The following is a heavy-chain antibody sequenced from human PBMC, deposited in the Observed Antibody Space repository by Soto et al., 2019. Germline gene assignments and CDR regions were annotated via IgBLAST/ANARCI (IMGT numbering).Heavy chain of an antibody. CDR3: ARRHDPLTGPDAFGV. V-gene: IGHV4-31*03. J-gene: IGHJ3*01. Sequence: QVQLLESGPGVVKPSQTLSLTCTVSGDSISSDGYYWSWIRQHPGKGLEWLGDIYYSGGTSYNPSLNPSLKSRITMSSDTAESQLSLKMASVTTADTAVYYCARRHDPLTGPDAFGVWGPGKMVHVS. CDR1: GDSISSDGYY. D-gene: IGHD3-9*01. CDR2: IYYSGGT.